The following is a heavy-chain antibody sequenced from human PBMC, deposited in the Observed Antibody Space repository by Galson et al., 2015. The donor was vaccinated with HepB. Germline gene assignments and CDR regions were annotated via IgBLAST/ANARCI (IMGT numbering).Heavy chain of an antibody. J-gene: IGHJ4*02. D-gene: IGHD6-19*01. V-gene: IGHV3-48*01. CDR2: ISSGSSTI. Sequence: SLRLSCAASGFIFSSYNMNWVRQAPGKGLEWVSYISSGSSTIYYADSVKGRFTISRDNAKNSLYLQMNSLRAEDTAVYYCARDDRYSSGWYANFDYWGQGILVAVSS. CDR3: ARDDRYSSGWYANFDY. CDR1: GFIFSSYN.